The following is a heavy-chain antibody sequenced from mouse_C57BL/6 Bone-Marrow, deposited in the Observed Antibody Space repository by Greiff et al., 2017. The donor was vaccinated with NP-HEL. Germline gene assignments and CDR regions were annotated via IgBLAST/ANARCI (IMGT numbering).Heavy chain of an antibody. CDR3: VLGLLPAWFAY. J-gene: IGHJ3*01. V-gene: IGHV1-78*01. CDR1: GYTFTDHT. CDR2: IYPRDGST. Sequence: VMLVESDAELVKPGASVKISCKVSGYTFTDHTIHWMKQRPEQGLEWIGYIYPRDGSTKYNEKFKGKATLTADKSSSTAYMQLNSLTSEDSAVYFCVLGLLPAWFAYWGQGTLVTVSA. D-gene: IGHD3-1*01.